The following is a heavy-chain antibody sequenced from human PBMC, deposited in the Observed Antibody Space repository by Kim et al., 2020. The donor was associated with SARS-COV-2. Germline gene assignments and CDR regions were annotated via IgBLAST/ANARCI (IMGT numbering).Heavy chain of an antibody. CDR1: GFTFSHYG. J-gene: IGHJ4*02. CDR2: IKQDGSEK. D-gene: IGHD2-21*01. V-gene: IGHV3-7*03. Sequence: GGSLRLSCAAFGFTFSHYGMSWVRQAPGKGLEWVANIKQDGSEKYYVDSVKGRFSISRDNAKSSLYLQMNSLRAEDTAVYFCASGIVTPTYWGQGTLVTVSS. CDR3: ASGIVTPTY.